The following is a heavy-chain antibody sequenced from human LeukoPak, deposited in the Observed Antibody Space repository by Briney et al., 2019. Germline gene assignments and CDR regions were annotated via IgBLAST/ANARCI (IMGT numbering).Heavy chain of an antibody. D-gene: IGHD3-22*01. CDR1: GFTPDVYA. Sequence: GGSLRLSPAASGFTPDVYAMHWVRQAPREGLGWVSGISWNSGSIGYADSVKGRFTISRDNAKNSLYLQMNSLRAEDTALYYCAKDSIGSSGPNWFDPWGQGTLVTVSS. V-gene: IGHV3-9*02. J-gene: IGHJ5*02. CDR2: ISWNSGSI. CDR3: AKDSIGSSGPNWFDP.